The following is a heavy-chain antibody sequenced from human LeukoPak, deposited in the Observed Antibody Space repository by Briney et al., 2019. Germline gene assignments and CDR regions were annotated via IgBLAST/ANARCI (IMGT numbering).Heavy chain of an antibody. J-gene: IGHJ3*02. CDR1: GYSFSSYW. D-gene: IGHD2-15*01. CDR3: ARYCSGGSCYAPDAFDI. CDR2: IYPGDSDT. Sequence: ESLKISCKCSGYSFSSYWIGWVRQMPGKGLEWMGIIYPGDSDTRYSPSFQGQVTISADKSISTAYLQRSSLKASDTAMYYCARYCSGGSCYAPDAFDIWGQGTMVTVSS. V-gene: IGHV5-51*01.